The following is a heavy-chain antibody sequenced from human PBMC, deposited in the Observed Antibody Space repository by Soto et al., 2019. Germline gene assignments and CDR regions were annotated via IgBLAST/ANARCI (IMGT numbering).Heavy chain of an antibody. Sequence: WGSLRLSCAASGFTFSSYGMHWVRQAPGKGLEWVTFISFDGRDTDYADSVKGRFTISRDNSKNTLYLQMNSLRAEDRAVYYCAKGYGGQRLTRGDAFDIWGQGTMVTVSS. J-gene: IGHJ3*02. CDR1: GFTFSSYG. CDR3: AKGYGGQRLTRGDAFDI. D-gene: IGHD2-2*01. V-gene: IGHV3-30*18. CDR2: ISFDGRDT.